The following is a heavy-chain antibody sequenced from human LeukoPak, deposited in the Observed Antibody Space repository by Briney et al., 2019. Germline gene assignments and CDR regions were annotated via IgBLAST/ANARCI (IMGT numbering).Heavy chain of an antibody. CDR1: GFTFSSYS. D-gene: IGHD2-15*01. J-gene: IGHJ4*02. CDR2: ISSSSSYI. V-gene: IGHV3-21*01. CDR3: ARADIVVVVAAIVFDY. Sequence: GGSLRLSCAASGFTFSSYSMNWVRQAPGKGLEWVSSISSSSSYIYYADSVKGRFTISRDNAKNSLCLQMNSLRAEDTAVYYCARADIVVVVAAIVFDYWGQGTLVTVSS.